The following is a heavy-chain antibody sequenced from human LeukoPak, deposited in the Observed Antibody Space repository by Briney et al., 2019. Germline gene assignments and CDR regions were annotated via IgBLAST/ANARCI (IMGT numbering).Heavy chain of an antibody. Sequence: ASVKVSCKASGYSTSAISWLRQAPGQGLEWMGWISYNGNTDYARQFQGRVTMTTDRFTNTAYLELRRLRSDDTAVYYCAKDRTSLSESFLFDLWGQGTLVTVSS. V-gene: IGHV1-18*01. D-gene: IGHD2/OR15-2a*01. CDR2: ISYNGNT. CDR3: AKDRTSLSESFLFDL. J-gene: IGHJ4*02. CDR1: GYSTSA.